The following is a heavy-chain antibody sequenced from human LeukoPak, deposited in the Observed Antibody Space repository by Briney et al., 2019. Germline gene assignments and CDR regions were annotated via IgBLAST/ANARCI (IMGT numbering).Heavy chain of an antibody. CDR2: INAGNGNT. CDR1: GYTFTSYA. CDR3: ARENGAAGSRLRWDYFDY. V-gene: IGHV1-3*01. Sequence: ASVKVSCKASGYTFTSYAMHWVRQAPGQRLDWMGWINAGNGNTKYSQKLQGRVTITRDTSASTAYMEVSSLRSEDTAVYYCARENGAAGSRLRWDYFDYWGQGTLVTVSS. D-gene: IGHD6-13*01. J-gene: IGHJ4*02.